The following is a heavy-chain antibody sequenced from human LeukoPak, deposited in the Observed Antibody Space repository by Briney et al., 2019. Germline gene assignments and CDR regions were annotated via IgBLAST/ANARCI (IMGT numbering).Heavy chain of an antibody. J-gene: IGHJ4*02. V-gene: IGHV4-4*07. CDR3: ARGPYGGKSMYYFDS. Sequence: SETLSLTCTVSGGSISSYYWSCIRQPAGKGLEWIGRIYTSGSTNHNPSLKSRVTMSVDTSKNQFSLKLSSVTAADTAVYYCARGPYGGKSMYYFDSWGQGTLVTVSS. CDR2: IYTSGST. D-gene: IGHD4-23*01. CDR1: GGSISSYY.